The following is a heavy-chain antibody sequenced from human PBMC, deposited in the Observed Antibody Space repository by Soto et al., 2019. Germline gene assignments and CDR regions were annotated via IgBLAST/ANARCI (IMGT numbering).Heavy chain of an antibody. CDR2: ISYDGSNK. D-gene: IGHD2-15*01. CDR1: GFTFSSYG. Sequence: GGSLRLSCAASGFTFSSYGMHWVRQAPGKGLEWVAVISYDGSNKYYADSVKGRFTISRDNSKNTLYLQMNSLRAEDTAVYYCAKDLRRGGIYGMDVWGQGTTVTVSS. CDR3: AKDLRRGGIYGMDV. J-gene: IGHJ6*02. V-gene: IGHV3-30*18.